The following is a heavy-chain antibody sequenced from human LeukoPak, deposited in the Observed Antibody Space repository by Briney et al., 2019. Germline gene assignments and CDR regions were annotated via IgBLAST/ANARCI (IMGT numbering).Heavy chain of an antibody. V-gene: IGHV3-15*01. D-gene: IGHD6-13*01. CDR2: IKSKTDGGTT. CDR1: GFTFSNAW. CDR3: TTDVWQQLVPRISADAFDI. J-gene: IGHJ3*02. Sequence: GGSLRLSCAASGFTFSNAWMSWVRQAPGKGLEWVGRIKSKTDGGTTDYAAPVKGRFTISRDDSKNTLYLQMNSLKTEDTAVYYYTTDVWQQLVPRISADAFDIWGQGTMVTVSS.